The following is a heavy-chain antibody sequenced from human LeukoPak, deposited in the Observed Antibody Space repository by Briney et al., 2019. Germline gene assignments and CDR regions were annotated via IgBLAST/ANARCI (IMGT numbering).Heavy chain of an antibody. CDR2: ISSSSSSI. Sequence: GGSLRLSCAASGFTFSSYEMNWVRQAPGKGLEWVSYISSSSSSIYYADSVKGRFTISRDNAKNALYLQMNSLSAEGTAVYYCARDRDALVREPRYFDYWGQGTLVTVSS. D-gene: IGHD3-10*01. J-gene: IGHJ4*02. CDR3: ARDRDALVREPRYFDY. CDR1: GFTFSSYE. V-gene: IGHV3-48*03.